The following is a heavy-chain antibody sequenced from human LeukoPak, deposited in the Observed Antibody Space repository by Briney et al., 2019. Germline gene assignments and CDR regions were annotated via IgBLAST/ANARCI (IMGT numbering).Heavy chain of an antibody. V-gene: IGHV3-9*01. D-gene: IGHD1-26*01. Sequence: PGGSLRLSCAASGFTFDDYAMHWVRQAPGKGLEWVSGISWNSGSIGYADSVKGRFTISRDNAKNSLYLQMNSLRAEDTALYYRAKDGGGSYPHYYFDYWGQGTLVTVSS. CDR1: GFTFDDYA. J-gene: IGHJ4*02. CDR3: AKDGGGSYPHYYFDY. CDR2: ISWNSGSI.